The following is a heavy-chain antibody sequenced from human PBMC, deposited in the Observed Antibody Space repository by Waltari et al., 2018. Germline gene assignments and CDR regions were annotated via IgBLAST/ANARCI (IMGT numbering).Heavy chain of an antibody. CDR2: MNPNNGDT. J-gene: IGHJ3*01. V-gene: IGHV1-8*01. Sequence: QVQLVQSGPEVREPGASVTVACTASGHTFTSYDINWVRQAPGEGLEWIGWMNPNNGDTAFAQKFQGRVTLARNTSISTAYMELSSLTSDDTAMYYCATGPAAWWAFDVWGQGTMVAVSS. CDR3: ATGPAAWWAFDV. CDR1: GHTFTSYD. D-gene: IGHD2-8*02.